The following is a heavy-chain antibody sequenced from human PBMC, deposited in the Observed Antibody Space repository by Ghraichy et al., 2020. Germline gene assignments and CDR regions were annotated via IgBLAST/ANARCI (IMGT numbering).Heavy chain of an antibody. CDR3: AREPDLGYKLDV. D-gene: IGHD1-14*01. Sequence: SETLSLTCTVSGGSISSGGYYWSWIRQHPGKGLEWIGYIYYSGSTYYNPSLKSRVTISVDTSKNQFSLKLSSVTAADTAVYYCAREPDLGYKLDVWGQGTTVTVSS. CDR2: IYYSGST. CDR1: GGSISSGGYY. V-gene: IGHV4-31*03. J-gene: IGHJ6*02.